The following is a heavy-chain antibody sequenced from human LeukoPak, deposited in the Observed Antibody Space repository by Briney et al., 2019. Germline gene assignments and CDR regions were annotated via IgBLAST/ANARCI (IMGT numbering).Heavy chain of an antibody. D-gene: IGHD1-14*01. Sequence: SETLSLTCTVSGGSISSGSYYWSWIRQPAGKGREWIGRIYTSGSTNYNPSLKSRVTISVDTSKNQFSLKLSSVTAADTAVYYCASSGFGIRTDDYWGQGTLVTVSS. CDR2: IYTSGST. J-gene: IGHJ4*02. CDR1: GGSISSGSYY. V-gene: IGHV4-61*02. CDR3: ASSGFGIRTDDY.